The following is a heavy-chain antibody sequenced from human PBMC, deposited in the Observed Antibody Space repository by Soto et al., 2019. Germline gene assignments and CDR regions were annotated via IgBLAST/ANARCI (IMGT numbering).Heavy chain of an antibody. Sequence: GESLKISCKGSGYSFTSYWIGWVRQMPGKGLEWMGIIYPGDSDTRYSPSFQGQVTISADKSISTAYLQWSSLKASDTAMYYCARNKRQRGYSYGYYYYYGMDVWGQGTTVTVSS. V-gene: IGHV5-51*01. CDR2: IYPGDSDT. CDR1: GYSFTSYW. J-gene: IGHJ6*02. CDR3: ARNKRQRGYSYGYYYYYGMDV. D-gene: IGHD5-18*01.